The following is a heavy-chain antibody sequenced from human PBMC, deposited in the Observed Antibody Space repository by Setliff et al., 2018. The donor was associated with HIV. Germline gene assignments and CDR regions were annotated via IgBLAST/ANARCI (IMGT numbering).Heavy chain of an antibody. CDR3: VSGPLSGYGYYFDY. D-gene: IGHD3-3*01. Sequence: SETLSLTCAVYGGSFSGYYWTWIRQPPGKGLEWIGSFYHSGSTFYNPSLKSRVTISLDTSKNQFSLKLRSVTAADTAVYYCVSGPLSGYGYYFDYWGQGALVTVSS. J-gene: IGHJ4*02. CDR2: FYHSGST. CDR1: GGSFSGYY. V-gene: IGHV4-34*01.